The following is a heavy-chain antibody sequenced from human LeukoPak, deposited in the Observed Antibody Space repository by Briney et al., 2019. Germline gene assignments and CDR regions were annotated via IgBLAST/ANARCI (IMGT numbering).Heavy chain of an antibody. D-gene: IGHD3-9*01. CDR3: ARDRVDIYYFDY. J-gene: IGHJ4*02. CDR2: ISAYNGNT. V-gene: IGHV1-18*01. CDR1: GYTFTSYG. Sequence: ASVEVSCKASGYTFTSYGISWVRQAPGQGLEWMGWISAYNGNTNYAQKLQGRVTMTTDTSTSTAYMELRSLRSDDTAVYYCARDRVDIYYFDYWGQGTLVTVSS.